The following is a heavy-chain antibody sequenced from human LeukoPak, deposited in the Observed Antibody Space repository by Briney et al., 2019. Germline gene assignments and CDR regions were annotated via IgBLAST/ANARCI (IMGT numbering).Heavy chain of an antibody. J-gene: IGHJ6*02. V-gene: IGHV3-23*01. CDR2: ISGSGGST. D-gene: IGHD3-22*01. Sequence: GGSLRLSCAASGFTFSSYAMSWVRQAPGKGLEWVSAISGSGGSTYYADSVKGRFTISRDNTKNTLYLQMNSLRAEDTAVYYCAKGPMGLPWLFMEDGMDVWGQGTTVTVSS. CDR1: GFTFSSYA. CDR3: AKGPMGLPWLFMEDGMDV.